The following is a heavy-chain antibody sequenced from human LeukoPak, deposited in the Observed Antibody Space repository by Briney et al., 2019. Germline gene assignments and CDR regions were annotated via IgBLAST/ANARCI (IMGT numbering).Heavy chain of an antibody. Sequence: LETLSLTCTVSGGSISSYYWSWIRQPPGKGLEWIGYIYYSGSTNYNPSLKSRVTISTDTSKNQFSLNLSSVTAADTAVYYCARGASGYSYGWGQGTLVTVSS. J-gene: IGHJ4*02. D-gene: IGHD5-18*01. CDR1: GGSISSYY. CDR3: ARGASGYSYG. CDR2: IYYSGST. V-gene: IGHV4-59*01.